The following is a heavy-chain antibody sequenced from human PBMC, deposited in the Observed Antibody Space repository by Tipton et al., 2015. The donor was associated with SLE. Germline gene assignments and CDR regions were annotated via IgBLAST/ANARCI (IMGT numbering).Heavy chain of an antibody. V-gene: IGHV4-39*01. Sequence: TLSLTCTVSGGSINSSNYYWCWIRHPPGKGLEWIGSIFYSGTTDYNPSLKSRVTISVDTSKNQFSLKLSSVTAADTAVYYCGRLWADWTFDYWGQGTLVTVSS. CDR3: GRLWADWTFDY. J-gene: IGHJ4*02. D-gene: IGHD2-21*01. CDR2: IFYSGTT. CDR1: GGSINSSNYY.